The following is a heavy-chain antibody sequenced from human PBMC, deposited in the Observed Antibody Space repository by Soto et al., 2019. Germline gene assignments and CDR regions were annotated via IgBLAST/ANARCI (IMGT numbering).Heavy chain of an antibody. CDR1: GGTFSSYA. Sequence: QVQPVQSGAEVKKPGSSVKVSCKASGGTFSSYAISWVRQAPGQGLEWMGGIIPIFGTANYAQKIQGRVTITADESTSTAYMELSSVRSEDTAVYYCARSRVTYYYDRSAFDIRCQGTMVTVYS. CDR3: ARSRVTYYYDRSAFDI. J-gene: IGHJ3*02. CDR2: IIPIFGTA. D-gene: IGHD3-22*01. V-gene: IGHV1-69*01.